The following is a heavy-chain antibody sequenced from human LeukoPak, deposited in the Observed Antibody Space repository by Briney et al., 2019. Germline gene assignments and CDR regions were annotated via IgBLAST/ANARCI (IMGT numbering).Heavy chain of an antibody. CDR1: GYTFTGYY. CDR2: INPNSGGT. D-gene: IGHD4-11*01. CDR3: ARDDVTTVTIDY. Sequence: ASVKVSCKASGYTFTGYYMHWVRQAPGQGLEWMGWINPNSGGTNYAQKFQGRVTMTRDTSISTAYMELSRLRPDDTAVYYCARDDVTTVTIDYWGQGTLVTVSS. V-gene: IGHV1-2*02. J-gene: IGHJ4*02.